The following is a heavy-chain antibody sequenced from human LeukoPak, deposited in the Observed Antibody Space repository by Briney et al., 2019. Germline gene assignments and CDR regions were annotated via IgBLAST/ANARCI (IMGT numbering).Heavy chain of an antibody. CDR2: IYYSGST. CDR3: ARDLGGGYSYGHNWFDP. J-gene: IGHJ5*02. Sequence: SQTLSLTCTVSGGSISSGGYYWSWIRQHPGKGLEWIGYIYYSGSTYYNPSLKSRVTISVDTSKNQFSLKLSSVTAADTAVYYCARDLGGGYSYGHNWFDPWGQGTLVTVSS. D-gene: IGHD5-18*01. V-gene: IGHV4-31*03. CDR1: GGSISSGGYY.